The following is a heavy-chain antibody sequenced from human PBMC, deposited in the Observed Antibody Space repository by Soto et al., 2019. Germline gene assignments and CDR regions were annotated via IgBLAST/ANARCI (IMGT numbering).Heavy chain of an antibody. CDR3: ERQHGPTTSENWFDP. CDR1: GYTFFTYD. D-gene: IGHD5-12*01. J-gene: IGHJ5*02. V-gene: IGHV1-18*01. Sequence: QVHLVQSGVEVKTPGASVKVSCQASGYTFFTYDISWVRQAPGQGLEWKGWISTYSGDAKYAQKCQGRVTMTTDTTTTTAYLELRSMRSDDTDLYYCERQHGPTTSENWFDPWGQGTLVTVSS. CDR2: ISTYSGDA.